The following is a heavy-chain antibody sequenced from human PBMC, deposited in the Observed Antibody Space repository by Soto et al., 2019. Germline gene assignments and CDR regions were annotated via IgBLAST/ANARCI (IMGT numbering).Heavy chain of an antibody. CDR3: ARDLRAVGMASRFDP. D-gene: IGHD6-13*01. J-gene: IGHJ5*02. CDR2: IGNRGTGI. Sequence: QVQLVESGGGLVKPGGSLRLSCAASGFTFGDYSMTWIRQAPGKGLEWVSFIGNRGTGIYYADSVKGRFTIFRDNAKNSLYLQMNSLRVEDTAMYYCARDLRAVGMASRFDPWGQGTLVTVSS. V-gene: IGHV3-11*01. CDR1: GFTFGDYS.